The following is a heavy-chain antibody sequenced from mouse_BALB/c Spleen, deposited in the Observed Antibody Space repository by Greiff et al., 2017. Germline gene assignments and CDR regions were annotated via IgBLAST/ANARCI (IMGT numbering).Heavy chain of an antibody. CDR3: AREGKYGNYDAMDY. Sequence: QVQLQQSGPELVKPGASVKISCKASGYAFSSSWMNWVKQRPGQGLEWIGRIYPGDGDTNYNGKFKGKATLTADKSSSTAYMQLSSLTSVDSAVYFCAREGKYGNYDAMDYWGQGTSVTVSS. J-gene: IGHJ4*01. CDR2: IYPGDGDT. V-gene: IGHV1-82*01. CDR1: GYAFSSSW. D-gene: IGHD2-10*02.